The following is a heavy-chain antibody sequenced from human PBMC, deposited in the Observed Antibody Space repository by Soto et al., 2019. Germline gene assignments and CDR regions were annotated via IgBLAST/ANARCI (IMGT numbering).Heavy chain of an antibody. V-gene: IGHV5-51*01. J-gene: IGHJ5*02. D-gene: IGHD3-3*01. CDR2: IYPGDSDT. CDR1: GYSFSSYW. Sequence: GESLKISCKGSGYSFSSYWIGWVRQMPGKGLEWMGIIYPGDSDTRYSPSFQGQVTISADKSISTAYLQWSSLKASDTAMYYCARHSSYYDFWSGSSGGWFDPWGQGTLVTVS. CDR3: ARHSSYYDFWSGSSGGWFDP.